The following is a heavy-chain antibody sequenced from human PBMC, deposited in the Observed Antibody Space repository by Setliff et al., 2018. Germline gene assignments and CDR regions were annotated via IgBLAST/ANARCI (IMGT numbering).Heavy chain of an antibody. CDR1: GGSISSYY. V-gene: IGHV4-59*08. CDR3: ARHTKQWLSRGYYYYYYMDV. D-gene: IGHD6-19*01. CDR2: IYYSGST. J-gene: IGHJ6*03. Sequence: TLSLTCTVSGGSISSYYWSWIRQPPGKGLEWIGYIYYSGSTNYNPSLKSRVTISVDTSKNQFPLKLSSVTAADTAVYYCARHTKQWLSRGYYYYYYMDVWGKGTTVTSP.